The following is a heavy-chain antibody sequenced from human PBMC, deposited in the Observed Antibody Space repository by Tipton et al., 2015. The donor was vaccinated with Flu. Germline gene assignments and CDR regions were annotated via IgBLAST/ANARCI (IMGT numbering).Heavy chain of an antibody. D-gene: IGHD4-23*01. J-gene: IGHJ4*02. CDR3: VRDRRARTAAGGVD. CDR1: GGSISSSNW. Sequence: TLSLTCAVSGGSISSSNWWSWVRQPPGKGLEWIGEIYHSGSTNYNPSLKSRVTISVDKSKNQFSLKLSSVTAADTAVYYCVRDRRARTAAGGVDWGQGTLVTVSS. V-gene: IGHV4-4*02. CDR2: IYHSGST.